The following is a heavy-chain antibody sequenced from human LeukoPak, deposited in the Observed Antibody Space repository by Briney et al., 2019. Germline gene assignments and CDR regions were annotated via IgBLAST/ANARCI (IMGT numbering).Heavy chain of an antibody. CDR1: GGSISSGGYY. CDR2: IYHSGST. Sequence: SETLSLTCTVSGGSISSGGYYWSWIRQHPGKGLEWIGYIYHSGSTYYNPSLKSRVTISVDRSKDQFYLNLSSVTAADTAVYYCAREAHSGSSTVFFDYWGQGTLVTVSS. J-gene: IGHJ4*02. D-gene: IGHD6-13*01. CDR3: AREAHSGSSTVFFDY. V-gene: IGHV4-30-2*01.